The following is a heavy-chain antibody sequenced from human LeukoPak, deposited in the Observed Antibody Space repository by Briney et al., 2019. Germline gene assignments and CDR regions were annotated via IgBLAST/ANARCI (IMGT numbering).Heavy chain of an antibody. D-gene: IGHD1-14*01. CDR1: GYTFTSYY. CDR3: ARDGRTNHWFDP. CDR2: ISAYNGNT. Sequence: ASVKVSCKASGYTFTSYYMHWVRQAPGQGLEWMGWISAYNGNTNYAQKLQGRVTMTTDTSTSTAYMELRSLRSDDTAVYYCARDGRTNHWFDPSGQGTLVTVST. V-gene: IGHV1-18*04. J-gene: IGHJ5*02.